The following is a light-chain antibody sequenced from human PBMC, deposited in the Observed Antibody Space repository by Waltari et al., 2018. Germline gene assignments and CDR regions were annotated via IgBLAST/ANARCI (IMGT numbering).Light chain of an antibody. CDR1: QSVTSI. CDR2: GTS. CDR3: QQYNNWPPT. V-gene: IGKV3-15*01. J-gene: IGKJ2*01. Sequence: EIVMTQSPATLSVSPGERATLSCRASQSVTSILAWYQQKPGQAPRLLICGTSTKATGIPDRFSGSGSGAEFTRTISSLQSEDFAVYYCQQYNNWPPTFGQGTKLEIK.